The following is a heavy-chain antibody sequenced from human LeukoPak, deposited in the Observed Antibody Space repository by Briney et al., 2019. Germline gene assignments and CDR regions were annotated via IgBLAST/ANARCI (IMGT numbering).Heavy chain of an antibody. D-gene: IGHD2-15*01. J-gene: IGHJ3*02. Sequence: PSETLSLTCTVSGGSINNYYWSWIRQPPGKGLEWLGNIYNSGSTKSNPSLKSRLTISIDTSKNQFSLRLSSVTAADTAVYYRARRRQISSYSPYAFDIWGQGTLVTVSP. CDR3: ARRRQISSYSPYAFDI. CDR2: IYNSGST. V-gene: IGHV4-59*08. CDR1: GGSINNYY.